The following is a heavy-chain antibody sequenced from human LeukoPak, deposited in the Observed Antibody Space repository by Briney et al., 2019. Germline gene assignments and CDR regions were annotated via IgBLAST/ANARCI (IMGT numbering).Heavy chain of an antibody. D-gene: IGHD3-22*01. CDR1: GFTVSSNY. CDR3: ARGRGRLLRTSYFDY. J-gene: IGHJ4*02. Sequence: GGSLRLSCAASGFTVSSNYMSWVRQAPGKGLEWVSVIYSGGSTYYADSVKGRFTISRDNSKNTLYLQMNSLRAEDTAVYYCARGRGRLLRTSYFDYWGQGTLVTVSS. V-gene: IGHV3-66*01. CDR2: IYSGGST.